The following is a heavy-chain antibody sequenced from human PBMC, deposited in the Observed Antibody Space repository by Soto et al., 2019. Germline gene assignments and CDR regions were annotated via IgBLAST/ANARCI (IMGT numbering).Heavy chain of an antibody. CDR1: GFTFSSYG. CDR3: AKGYCSSTSCYLDWNYVLAY. V-gene: IGHV3-30*18. Sequence: GGSLRLSCAASGFTFSSYGMHWVRQAPGKGLEWVAVISYDGSNKYYADSVKGRFTISRDNSKNTLYLQMNSLRAEDTAVYYCAKGYCSSTSCYLDWNYVLAYWGQGTLVTVSS. J-gene: IGHJ4*02. D-gene: IGHD2-2*01. CDR2: ISYDGSNK.